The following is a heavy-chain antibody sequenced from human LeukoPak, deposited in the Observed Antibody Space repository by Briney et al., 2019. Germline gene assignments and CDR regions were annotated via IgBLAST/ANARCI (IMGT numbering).Heavy chain of an antibody. V-gene: IGHV1-46*01. CDR2: INPSGGST. Sequence: ASVKVSCKASGYTFTSYYMHWVRQAPGHGLEWMGIINPSGGSTSYAQKFQGRVTMTRDTSTSTVYMELSSLRSEDTAVYYCARGTDAYYYDSSDIDYWGQGTLVTVSS. CDR3: ARGTDAYYYDSSDIDY. CDR1: GYTFTSYY. J-gene: IGHJ4*02. D-gene: IGHD3-22*01.